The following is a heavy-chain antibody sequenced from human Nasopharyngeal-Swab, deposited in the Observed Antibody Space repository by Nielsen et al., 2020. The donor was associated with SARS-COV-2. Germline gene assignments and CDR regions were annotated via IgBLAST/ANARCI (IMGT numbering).Heavy chain of an antibody. Sequence: GESLKISCVVSGLSFSNSWMNWVRQAPGKGLEWVANINDDGGEKNYVDSVKGRFTISRDNSKSTLYLQMNSLRAEDTAEYFCAKDGVRLNGIDVWGQGTTVTVSS. V-gene: IGHV3-7*05. CDR1: GLSFSNSW. J-gene: IGHJ6*02. D-gene: IGHD3-16*01. CDR3: AKDGVRLNGIDV. CDR2: INDDGGEK.